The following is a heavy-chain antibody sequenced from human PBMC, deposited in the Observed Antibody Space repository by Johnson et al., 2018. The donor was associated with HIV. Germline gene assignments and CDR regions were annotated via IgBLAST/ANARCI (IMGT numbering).Heavy chain of an antibody. D-gene: IGHD6-6*01. Sequence: QVQLVESGGGLIQPGGSLRLSCKASGFSISSNYMSWVRQPPGKGLEWVTVISYDGSNKYYVDSVKGRFTISRDNSKNTLYLQMNSLRAEDTAVYYCARVSSSSLGAFDIWGQGTMVTVSS. J-gene: IGHJ3*02. CDR3: ARVSSSSLGAFDI. CDR2: ISYDGSNK. V-gene: IGHV3-30*03. CDR1: GFSISSNY.